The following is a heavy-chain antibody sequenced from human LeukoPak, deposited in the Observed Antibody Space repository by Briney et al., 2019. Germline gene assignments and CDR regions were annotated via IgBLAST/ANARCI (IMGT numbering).Heavy chain of an antibody. Sequence: SVKVSCKASGGTFSSYAISWVRQAPGQGLEWMGGIIPIFGTANYAQKFQGRVTITADESTSTAYMELSSLRSEDTAVYYCARRGSGRINWFDPWGQGTLVTVSS. V-gene: IGHV1-69*13. D-gene: IGHD2-15*01. J-gene: IGHJ5*02. CDR2: IIPIFGTA. CDR3: ARRGSGRINWFDP. CDR1: GGTFSSYA.